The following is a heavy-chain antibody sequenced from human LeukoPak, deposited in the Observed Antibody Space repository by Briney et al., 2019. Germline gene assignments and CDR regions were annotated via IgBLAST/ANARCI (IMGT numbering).Heavy chain of an antibody. CDR1: GYTFTGYY. D-gene: IGHD3-3*01. V-gene: IGHV1-2*02. CDR2: INPNSGGT. CDR3: ARGIGSFDYYYYYMDV. J-gene: IGHJ6*03. Sequence: ASVKVSCKASGYTFTGYYMHWVRQAPGQGLEWMGWINPNSGGTNYAQKFQGRVTMTRDTSISTAYMELSRLRSDDTAVYYCARGIGSFDYYYYYMDVWGKGTTVTVSS.